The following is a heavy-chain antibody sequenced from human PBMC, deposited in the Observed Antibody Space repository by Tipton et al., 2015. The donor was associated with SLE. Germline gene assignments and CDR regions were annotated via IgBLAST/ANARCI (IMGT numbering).Heavy chain of an antibody. CDR1: GASIGSGGYS. CDR3: ATELFRGYTSGWGPDY. V-gene: IGHV4-30-2*01. CDR2: IFHSGIT. J-gene: IGHJ4*02. D-gene: IGHD6-19*01. Sequence: LRLSCAVSGASIGSGGYSWNWIRQPPGKGLQWIGYIFHSGITYYNPSLKSRVTMSVDRSKNQFSLRLTSVTAADTAVYYCATELFRGYTSGWGPDYWGQGTPVTVSS.